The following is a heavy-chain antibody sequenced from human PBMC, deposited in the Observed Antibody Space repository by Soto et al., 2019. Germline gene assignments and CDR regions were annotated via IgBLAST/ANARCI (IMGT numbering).Heavy chain of an antibody. Sequence: QVQLVQSGAEVKKPGASVKVSCKAPRYIFTAYFMHWVRQAPGQGPEWMGWINPNNGATHYGLSFQGRVTMTRDTSISTAYMELRSLRSDDTAVYYCASHDPGARFDPWGQGTLVIVSS. CDR2: INPNNGAT. CDR1: RYIFTAYF. V-gene: IGHV1-2*02. CDR3: ASHDPGARFDP. D-gene: IGHD1-1*01. J-gene: IGHJ5*02.